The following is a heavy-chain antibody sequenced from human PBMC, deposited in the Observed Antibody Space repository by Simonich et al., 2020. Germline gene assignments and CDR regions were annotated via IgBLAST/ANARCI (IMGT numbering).Heavy chain of an antibody. J-gene: IGHJ4*02. CDR2: ISAYTGNT. V-gene: IGHV1-18*01. D-gene: IGHD2-15*01. Sequence: QVQLVQSGAEVKKPGASVKVSCKASGYTFTSYGISWVRQAPGQGLEWMGWISAYTGNTNYAQKLPGRVTMTTDTSTSTAYMGLRSLRSDDTAVYYCARASRGTWWYYYFDYWGQGTLVTASS. CDR1: GYTFTSYG. CDR3: ARASRGTWWYYYFDY.